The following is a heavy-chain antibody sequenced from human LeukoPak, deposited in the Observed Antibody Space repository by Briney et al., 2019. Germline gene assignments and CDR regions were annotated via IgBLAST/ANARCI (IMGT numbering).Heavy chain of an antibody. V-gene: IGHV3-74*01. CDR2: ITRDGSST. CDR3: ARDPGYESWSPFWGGMDV. J-gene: IGHJ6*04. Sequence: GGSLRLSCAASGSTFSSSWMHWVRQAPGKGLVWVSRITRDGSSTTYADSVKGRFTTSRDNAKNTLYLQMDSLRDDDTAVYYCARDPGYESWSPFWGGMDVWGNGTTVIVSS. D-gene: IGHD3-16*01. CDR1: GSTFSSSW.